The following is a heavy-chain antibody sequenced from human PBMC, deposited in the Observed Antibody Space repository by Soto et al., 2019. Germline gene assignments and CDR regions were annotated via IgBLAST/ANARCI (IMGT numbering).Heavy chain of an antibody. CDR3: GRSLSDYYDSSGYLAY. V-gene: IGHV4-59*08. CDR2: IYYSGST. J-gene: IGHJ4*02. Sequence: SETLSLACTVSGGSISSYYWSWIRQPPGKGLEWIGYIYYSGSTNYNPSLKSRVTISVDTSKNQFSLKLSSVTAADTAVYYCGRSLSDYYDSSGYLAYWGRGTLVTVS. D-gene: IGHD3-22*01. CDR1: GGSISSYY.